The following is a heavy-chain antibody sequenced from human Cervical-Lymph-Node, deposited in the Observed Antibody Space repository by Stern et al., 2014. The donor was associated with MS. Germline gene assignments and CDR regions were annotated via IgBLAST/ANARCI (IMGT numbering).Heavy chain of an antibody. V-gene: IGHV1-2*06. CDR3: ARERALIVGATTGFDD. D-gene: IGHD1-26*01. J-gene: IGHJ4*02. CDR2: INPNSGGT. Sequence: QVQLVQSGAEVKKPGASVKVSCKASGYTFTGYYMHWVRQAPGQGLEWIGRINPNSGGTNYAQKFQGRVTMTRDTSISTAYMELSRLRSDDTAVYYCARERALIVGATTGFDDWGQGTLVTVSS. CDR1: GYTFTGYY.